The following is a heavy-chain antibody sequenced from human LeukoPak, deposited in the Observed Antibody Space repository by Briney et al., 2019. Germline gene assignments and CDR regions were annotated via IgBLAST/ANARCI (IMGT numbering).Heavy chain of an antibody. D-gene: IGHD6-13*01. CDR3: ARDTSANSIDY. J-gene: IGHJ4*02. CDR2: ISYDGSNK. V-gene: IGHV3-30*04. Sequence: GRSLRLSCAASGFTFSSYAMHWVRQAPGKGLEWVAVISYDGSNKYYADFVEGRFTISRDNSKNTLYLRMNSLRAEDTAVYYCARDTSANSIDYWGQGTLVTVSS. CDR1: GFTFSSYA.